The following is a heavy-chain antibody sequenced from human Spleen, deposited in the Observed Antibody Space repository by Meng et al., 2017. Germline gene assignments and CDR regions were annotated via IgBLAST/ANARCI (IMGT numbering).Heavy chain of an antibody. CDR1: GDSVSSNSAA. J-gene: IGHJ5*02. CDR3: ARDHGSGWYP. Sequence: SQTRALTGAISGDSVSSNSAAWNWIRQAPSRGLEWLGRTYYRSKWCNDYAVSVTSRLTINPDTSKNQFSLQLNSVTPEDTAVYYCARDHGSGWYPWGQGTLVTVSS. CDR2: TYYRSKWCN. D-gene: IGHD6-19*01. V-gene: IGHV6-1*01.